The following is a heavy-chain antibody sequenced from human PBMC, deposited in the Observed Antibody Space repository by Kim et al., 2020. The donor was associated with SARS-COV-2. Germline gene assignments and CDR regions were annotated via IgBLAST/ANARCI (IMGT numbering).Heavy chain of an antibody. J-gene: IGHJ5*02. CDR2: ISAYNGNT. CDR3: ARDPAPYDYVWGSYRDL. V-gene: IGHV1-18*01. Sequence: ASVKVSCKASGYTFTSYGISWVRQAPGQGLEWMGWISAYNGNTNYAQKLQGRVTMTTDTSTSTAYMELRSLRSDDTAVYYCARDPAPYDYVWGSYRDLWGHGTLVTVSS. CDR1: GYTFTSYG. D-gene: IGHD3-16*02.